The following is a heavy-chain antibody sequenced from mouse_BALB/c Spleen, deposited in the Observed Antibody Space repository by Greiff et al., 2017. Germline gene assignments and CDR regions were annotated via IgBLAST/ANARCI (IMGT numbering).Heavy chain of an antibody. V-gene: IGHV5-12-1*01. CDR3: ARHNYGSSLYAMDY. D-gene: IGHD1-1*01. CDR2: ISSGGGST. CDR1: GFAFGSYD. Sequence: EVQGVESGGGLVKPGGSLKLSCAASGFAFGSYDMSWVRQTPEKRLEWVAYISSGGGSTYYPDTVKGRFTISRDNAKNTLYLQMSSLKSEDTAMYYCARHNYGSSLYAMDYWGQGTSVTVSS. J-gene: IGHJ4*01.